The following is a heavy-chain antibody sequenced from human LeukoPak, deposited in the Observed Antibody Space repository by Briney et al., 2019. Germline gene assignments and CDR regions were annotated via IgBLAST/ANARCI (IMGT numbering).Heavy chain of an antibody. Sequence: GGSLRLSCAASGFTFSSYAMNWVRQAPGKGLEWVSAISGSGGSTYYADSVKGRFTISRDNAKNSLYLQMNSLRAEDTAVYYCARAPPGSGWYHVPLDAFDIWGQGTMVAVSS. J-gene: IGHJ3*02. D-gene: IGHD6-19*01. CDR3: ARAPPGSGWYHVPLDAFDI. CDR2: ISGSGGST. V-gene: IGHV3-23*01. CDR1: GFTFSSYA.